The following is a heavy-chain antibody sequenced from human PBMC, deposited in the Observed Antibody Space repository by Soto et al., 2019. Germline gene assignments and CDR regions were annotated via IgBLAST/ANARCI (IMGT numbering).Heavy chain of an antibody. CDR1: LFTFSNYV. CDR2: ISETGRST. Sequence: GGALRLSCVDSLFTFSNYVMSWVRQAPGKGLEWVSTISETGRSTYYADSVKGRFTISRDNAKNTLYLEMSSLRAEDTAVYYCAKVDQYVSASLGIFDPWGEGTLVTVSS. J-gene: IGHJ5*02. CDR3: AKVDQYVSASLGIFDP. D-gene: IGHD3-16*01. V-gene: IGHV3-23*01.